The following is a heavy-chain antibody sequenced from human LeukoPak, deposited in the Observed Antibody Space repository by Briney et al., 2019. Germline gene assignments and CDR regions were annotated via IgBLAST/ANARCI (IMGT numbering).Heavy chain of an antibody. CDR3: AGSYGSGSYYKDGDY. CDR1: GDSFTSYW. D-gene: IGHD3-10*01. V-gene: IGHV5-10-1*01. Sequence: GESLKISCKGSGDSFTSYWISWVRQMPGKGREWMGRIDPSDSYTNYSPSCQGHVTISADKSISTAYLQWSSLKASDTAMYYCAGSYGSGSYYKDGDYWGQGTLVTVSS. CDR2: IDPSDSYT. J-gene: IGHJ4*02.